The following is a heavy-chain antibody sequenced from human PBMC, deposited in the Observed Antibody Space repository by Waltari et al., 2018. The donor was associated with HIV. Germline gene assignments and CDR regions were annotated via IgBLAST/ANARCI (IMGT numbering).Heavy chain of an antibody. J-gene: IGHJ3*02. V-gene: IGHV3-53*02. CDR3: ATYSSGYSDAFDI. CDR1: GFTVSSNY. D-gene: IGHD3-22*01. CDR2: IYSGGST. Sequence: EVQLVETGGGLIQPGGSLRLSCAASGFTVSSNYMSWVRQAPGKGLEWVSVIYSGGSTYYADSVKGRFTISRDNSKNTLYLQMNSLRAEDTAVYYCATYSSGYSDAFDIWGQGTMVTVSS.